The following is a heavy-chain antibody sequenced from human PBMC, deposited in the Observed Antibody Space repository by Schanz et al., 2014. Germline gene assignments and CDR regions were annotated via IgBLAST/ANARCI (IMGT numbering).Heavy chain of an antibody. V-gene: IGHV3-23*01. D-gene: IGHD3-10*01. CDR2: ISGSGGST. J-gene: IGHJ3*02. CDR1: GFTFSSYA. Sequence: EVHLLESGGGLVQPGGSLRLSCAASGFTFSSYAMSWVRQAPGKGLEWVSAISGSGGSTYYAESVKGRFTISRDNSKNTLYLQMNSLRAEDTAVYYCAKGRFGELSAFDIWGQGTMVTVSS. CDR3: AKGRFGELSAFDI.